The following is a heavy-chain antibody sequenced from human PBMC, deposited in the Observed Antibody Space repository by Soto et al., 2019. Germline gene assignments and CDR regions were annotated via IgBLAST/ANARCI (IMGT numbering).Heavy chain of an antibody. CDR1: GGSISSGDYY. D-gene: IGHD1-1*01. J-gene: IGHJ4*02. CDR3: ARGSQLGSPSYYFDY. Sequence: SETLSLTCSVSGGSISSGDYYWNWIRQPPGKGLEWIGYIYYSGSTYYNPSLKSRVTISVDTSKNQFSLKLSSVTAADTAVYYCARGSQLGSPSYYFDYWGQGTLVTVS. CDR2: IYYSGST. V-gene: IGHV4-30-4*01.